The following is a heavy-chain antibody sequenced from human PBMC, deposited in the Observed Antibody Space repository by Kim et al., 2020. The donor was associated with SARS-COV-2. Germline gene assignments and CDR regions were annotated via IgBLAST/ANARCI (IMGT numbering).Heavy chain of an antibody. J-gene: IGHJ3*02. V-gene: IGHV1-69*13. CDR3: ARASTLDI. CDR1: GGTFSSYP. CDR2: IIPIIGPP. Sequence: SVKVSCKASGGTFSSYPLSWVRQAPGQGLEWMGLIIPIIGPPDYAQKFQGRITITADESTSTAYLELSSLRSDDTGVYFCARASTLDIWGQGTMVIVSS.